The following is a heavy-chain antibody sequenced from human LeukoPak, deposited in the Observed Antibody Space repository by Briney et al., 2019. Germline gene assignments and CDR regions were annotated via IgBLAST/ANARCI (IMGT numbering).Heavy chain of an antibody. CDR3: ARLWELPDPWFDP. CDR1: GYSFTSYW. J-gene: IGHJ5*02. V-gene: IGHV5-51*01. CDR2: TYPGDSDT. D-gene: IGHD1-26*01. Sequence: GESLKISCKGSGYSFTSYWIGWVRQMPGKGLEWMGITYPGDSDTRYSPSFQGQVTISADKSVSTAYLQWSSLKASDTAMYYCARLWELPDPWFDPWGQGTLVTVSS.